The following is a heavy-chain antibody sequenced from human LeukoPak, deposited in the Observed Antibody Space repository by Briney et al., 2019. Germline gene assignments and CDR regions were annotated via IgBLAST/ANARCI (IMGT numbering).Heavy chain of an antibody. CDR2: IYYRGST. CDR3: ARGGDYGDLRYFDY. J-gene: IGHJ4*02. D-gene: IGHD4-17*01. CDR1: VGSINNCY. V-gene: IGHV4-59*01. Sequence: PSETLSLTCTVSVGSINNCYWSWIRQPPGKGLEWIGYIYYRGSTNYNPSLKSRVTFSVDTSKNQFSLKLNSVTAADTAVYYCARGGDYGDLRYFDYWGQGTLVTVSS.